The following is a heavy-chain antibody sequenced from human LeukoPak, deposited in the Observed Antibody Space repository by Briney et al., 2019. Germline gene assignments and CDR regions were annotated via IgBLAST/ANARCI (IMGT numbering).Heavy chain of an antibody. V-gene: IGHV4-34*01. CDR1: GGSFSGYY. D-gene: IGHD3-10*01. Sequence: SETLSLTCAVYGGSFSGYYWSWIRQPPGKGLEWIGEINHSGSTNYNPSLKSRVTISVDTSKNQFSLKLSSVTAADTAVYYCARLGLAPNLYYYGSGSYLGFDYWGQGTLVTVSS. CDR3: ARLGLAPNLYYYGSGSYLGFDY. J-gene: IGHJ4*02. CDR2: INHSGST.